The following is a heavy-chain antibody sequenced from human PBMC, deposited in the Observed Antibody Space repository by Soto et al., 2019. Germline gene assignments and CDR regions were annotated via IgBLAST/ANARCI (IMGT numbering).Heavy chain of an antibody. Sequence: PSETLSLTCSVSGVSIDSHYWTWIRQPPGRELEWIGHIYYNGNTNYNPSLKSRVTISVDTSKNQFSLYLQMNSLRAEDTALYYCAKGLYDSSGSANYWGQGALVTVSS. V-gene: IGHV4-59*11. CDR2: IYYNGNT. CDR1: GVSIDSHY. CDR3: AKGLYDSSGSANY. J-gene: IGHJ4*02. D-gene: IGHD3-22*01.